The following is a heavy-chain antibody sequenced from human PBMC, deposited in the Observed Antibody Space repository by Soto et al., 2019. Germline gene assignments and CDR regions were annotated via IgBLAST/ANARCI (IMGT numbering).Heavy chain of an antibody. D-gene: IGHD6-13*01. J-gene: IGHJ4*02. V-gene: IGHV3-23*01. CDR2: IGGSGGII. CDR1: GFTFSSYT. Sequence: EVQLLESGGGLVQPGGSLTLSCAASGFTFSSYTMISVRQAPGKGLEWVSTIGGSGGIIYYADSVRGRFTISRDNSKNTLYLQINSLRAEDTGVYYCAKIVTAAGTGCWGQGTVLTVSS. CDR3: AKIVTAAGTGC.